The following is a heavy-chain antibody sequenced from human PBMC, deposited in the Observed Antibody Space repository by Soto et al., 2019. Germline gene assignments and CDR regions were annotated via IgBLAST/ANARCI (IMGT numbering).Heavy chain of an antibody. CDR1: GYTFTSYG. V-gene: IGHV1-18*04. Sequence: QVQLVQSGAEVKKPGASVKVSCKASGYTFTSYGICWVRQAPGQGLEWMGWISAYNGNTNYAQKLQGRVTMTTDTSTSTAYMELRSLRSDDTAVYYCARTYYYDSSGYDVDYWGQGTLVTVSS. J-gene: IGHJ4*02. D-gene: IGHD3-22*01. CDR2: ISAYNGNT. CDR3: ARTYYYDSSGYDVDY.